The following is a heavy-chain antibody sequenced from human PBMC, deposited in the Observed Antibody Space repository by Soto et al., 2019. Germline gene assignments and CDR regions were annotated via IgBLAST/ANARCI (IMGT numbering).Heavy chain of an antibody. CDR2: IYYSGST. CDR1: GASISNGGYY. D-gene: IGHD5-18*01. Sequence: SETLSLTCTFSGASISNGGYYWRWIRHHPGNCLEWIWYIYYSGSTYYNPSLKSRVTISVDTSKNQFSLKLSSVTAADTAVYYCARSEYSYGPNPLLYWGQGTLVTVS. J-gene: IGHJ4*02. CDR3: ARSEYSYGPNPLLY. V-gene: IGHV4-31*03.